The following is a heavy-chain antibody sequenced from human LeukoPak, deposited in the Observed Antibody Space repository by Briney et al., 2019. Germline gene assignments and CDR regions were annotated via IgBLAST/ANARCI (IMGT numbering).Heavy chain of an antibody. CDR1: GYTFTGYY. CDR2: INPSGGST. J-gene: IGHJ6*03. D-gene: IGHD3-3*01. CDR3: ARAGTIFGVGGYYYMDV. Sequence: ASVKVSCKASGYTFTGYYMHWVRQAPGQGLEWMGIINPSGGSTSYAQKFQGRVTMTRDMSTSTVYMELSSLRSEDTAVYYCARAGTIFGVGGYYYMDVWGKGTTVTVSS. V-gene: IGHV1-46*01.